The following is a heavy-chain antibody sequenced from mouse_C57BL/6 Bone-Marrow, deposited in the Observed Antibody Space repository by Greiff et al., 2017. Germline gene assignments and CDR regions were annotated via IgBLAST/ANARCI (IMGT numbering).Heavy chain of an antibody. CDR3: TKSLIYYGTNY. J-gene: IGHJ2*01. CDR2: IDPEDGET. D-gene: IGHD1-1*01. CDR1: GFNFKDYY. V-gene: IGHV14-2*01. Sequence: EVMLVESGAELVKPGASVKLSCTASGFNFKDYYIHWVKQRTEQGLEWIGRIDPEDGETKYAPKFQDKATITADTSSNTAYLQLSSLTSEDTAVYYCTKSLIYYGTNYWGQGTTLTVSS.